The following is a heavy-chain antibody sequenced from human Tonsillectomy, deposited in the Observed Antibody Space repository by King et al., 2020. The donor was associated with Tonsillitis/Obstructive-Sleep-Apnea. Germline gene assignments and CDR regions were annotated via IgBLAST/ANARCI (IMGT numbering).Heavy chain of an antibody. J-gene: IGHJ5*02. CDR1: GFSLSTSEVG. CDR2: NYRDDDK. Sequence: ITLKESGPTLEKPTQTLTLTCTFSGFSLSTSEVGVGWIRRPPGKALEWLALNYRDDDKHYNPSLKSRLNITKDTSKNQVVLTMTNMDPVDTATYYCAHRLTTVTTTRFDPWGQGSLVTVAS. CDR3: AHRLTTVTTTRFDP. D-gene: IGHD4-17*01. V-gene: IGHV2-5*02.